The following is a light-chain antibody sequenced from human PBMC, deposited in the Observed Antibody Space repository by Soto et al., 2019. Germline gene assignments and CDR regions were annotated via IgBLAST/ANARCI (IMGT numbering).Light chain of an antibody. J-gene: IGKJ2*01. Sequence: ENVLTQSPGTLSLSPGDRSTLSCSASQSFNSNYLVWYQQKPGQAPRLLIYAASSRATGIPDRFSGSGSGTDFTLTISRLEPEDSAVYYCQQYDNSPLYTFGQGTKLEIK. CDR2: AAS. CDR1: QSFNSNY. CDR3: QQYDNSPLYT. V-gene: IGKV3-20*01.